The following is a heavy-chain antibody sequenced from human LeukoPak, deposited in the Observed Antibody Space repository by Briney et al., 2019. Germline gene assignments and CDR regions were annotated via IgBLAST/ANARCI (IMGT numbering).Heavy chain of an antibody. Sequence: GGSLRLSCAASGFTFDVYGMSWVRQAPGKGLEWVSGINWNGGSTGYADSVKGRFTISRDNAKNSLYLQMNRLRAEDTAVYYCARVASETAMDPYYFDYWGQGTLVTVSS. CDR3: ARVASETAMDPYYFDY. CDR2: INWNGGST. V-gene: IGHV3-20*04. CDR1: GFTFDVYG. J-gene: IGHJ4*02. D-gene: IGHD5-18*01.